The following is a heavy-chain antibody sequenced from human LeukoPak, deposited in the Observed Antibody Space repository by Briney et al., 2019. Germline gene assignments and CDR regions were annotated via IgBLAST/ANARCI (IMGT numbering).Heavy chain of an antibody. CDR3: ARGRGSLTY. CDR2: FYDTRSP. CDR1: GGSISLYY. J-gene: IGHJ4*02. V-gene: IGHV4-59*01. Sequence: PSETLSLTCTVSGGSISLYYGSWVRQPPGKGLEGSGYFYDTRSPKYHPSLQRRVTISLDMSRHQFSLNLTSVTAADTAVYYCARGRGSLTYWGQGTLATVSS. D-gene: IGHD3-10*01.